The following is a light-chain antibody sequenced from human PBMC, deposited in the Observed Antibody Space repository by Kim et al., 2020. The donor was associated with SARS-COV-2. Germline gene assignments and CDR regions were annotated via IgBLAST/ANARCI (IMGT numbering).Light chain of an antibody. CDR2: WAS. Sequence: ASINCKSRQILLDTSDNRTYLTWYQQKTGQSPRVLISWASSRESGVPDRFSGSGSETDFTLTITNVQAEDVAVYYCHQYYSAFWTFGQGTKVDIK. CDR3: HQYYSAFWT. J-gene: IGKJ1*01. V-gene: IGKV4-1*01. CDR1: QILLDTSDNRTY.